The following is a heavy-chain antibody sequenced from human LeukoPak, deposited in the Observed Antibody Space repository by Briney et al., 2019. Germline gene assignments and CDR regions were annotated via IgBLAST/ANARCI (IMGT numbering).Heavy chain of an antibody. Sequence: GESLKISCKGSGYSFTSYWIGWVRQMPGKGLEWMGIIYPGDSDTRYSPSFQGQVTISADTSISTAYLQWSSLKASDTAMFYCATRPYSSGWSKYYYDMDVWGQGTTVTVSS. CDR2: IYPGDSDT. CDR1: GYSFTSYW. D-gene: IGHD6-19*01. CDR3: ATRPYSSGWSKYYYDMDV. J-gene: IGHJ6*02. V-gene: IGHV5-51*01.